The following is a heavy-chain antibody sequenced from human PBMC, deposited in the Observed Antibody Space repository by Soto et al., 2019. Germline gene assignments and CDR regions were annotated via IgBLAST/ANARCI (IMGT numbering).Heavy chain of an antibody. CDR3: ARDPAGYSRGWLDY. J-gene: IGHJ4*02. D-gene: IGHD6-19*01. CDR2: IKQDSSEK. V-gene: IGHV3-7*05. CDR1: VFTVDTVF. Sequence: LKSSCDGSVFTVDTVFKSWVPQAPGKGLQWVANIKQDSSEKYYVDSVKGRFTIPRDIPKNSLYLQLNILRAEDTAVDYSARDPAGYSRGWLDYWGQRTLVPVSS.